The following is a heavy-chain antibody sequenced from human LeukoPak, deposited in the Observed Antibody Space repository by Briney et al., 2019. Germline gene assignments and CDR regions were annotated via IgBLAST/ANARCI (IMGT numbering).Heavy chain of an antibody. CDR3: ARDEPSYSSSSLRGWGY. V-gene: IGHV1-69*04. D-gene: IGHD6-6*01. CDR2: IIPILGIA. CDR1: GGTFSSYA. J-gene: IGHJ4*02. Sequence: ASVKVSCKASGGTFSSYAISWVRQAPGQGLEWMGRIIPILGIANYAQKFQGRVTITADKSTSTAYMELSSLRSEDTAVYYCARDEPSYSSSSLRGWGYWGQGTLVTVSS.